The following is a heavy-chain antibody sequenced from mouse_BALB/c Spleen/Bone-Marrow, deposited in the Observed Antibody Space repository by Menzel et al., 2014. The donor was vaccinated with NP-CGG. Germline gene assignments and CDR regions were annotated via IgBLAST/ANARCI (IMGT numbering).Heavy chain of an antibody. V-gene: IGHV1-54*01. D-gene: IGHD4-1*01. CDR2: INPGSGGT. CDR1: GYAFTNYL. Sequence: QVQLKQSGAELVRPGTSVKVSCKASGYAFTNYLIEWIKQRPGQGLEWIGVINPGSGGTNYNEKFKGKATLTADKPSSTAYMQLSSLTSDDSAVYFCARNANWLFTYWGQGTLVTVSA. CDR3: ARNANWLFTY. J-gene: IGHJ3*01.